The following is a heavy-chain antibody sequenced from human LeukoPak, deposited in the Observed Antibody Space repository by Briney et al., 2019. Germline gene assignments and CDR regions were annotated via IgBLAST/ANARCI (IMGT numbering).Heavy chain of an antibody. Sequence: PGGSLRLSCAASGITFSSYSMNWVRQAPGKGLEWVSYIGAAGSTIYYADSVKGRFTISRDNAKNSLFLQMNSLRAEDTAVYYCARHPNSNWDYWGQGTLVTVSS. CDR1: GITFSSYS. CDR3: ARHPNSNWDY. CDR2: IGAAGSTI. J-gene: IGHJ4*02. V-gene: IGHV3-48*01. D-gene: IGHD1-1*01.